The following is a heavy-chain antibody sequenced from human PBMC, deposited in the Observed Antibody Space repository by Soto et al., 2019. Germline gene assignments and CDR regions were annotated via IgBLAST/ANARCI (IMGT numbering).Heavy chain of an antibody. J-gene: IGHJ6*01. D-gene: IGHD3-10*01. CDR1: GFSFTAAW. CDR2: IKSRGSGETT. V-gene: IGHV3-15*07. CDR3: TKQRGPSGPVYYGLEV. Sequence: ELVESGGGLVTPGKSVRLSCVGSGFSFTAAWMNWVRGAPGTGLEWVGRIKSRGSGETTDYGAPVKGRFTISRDDSKNTVYLQMNSLKTEDTAVYYCTKQRGPSGPVYYGLEVWGQGSTVTVTS.